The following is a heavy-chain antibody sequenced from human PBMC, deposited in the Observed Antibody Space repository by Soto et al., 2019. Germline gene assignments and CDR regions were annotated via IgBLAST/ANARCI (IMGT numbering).Heavy chain of an antibody. CDR1: GGSISSSSYY. J-gene: IGHJ4*02. D-gene: IGHD3-10*01. CDR2: IYYSGST. Sequence: SETLSLTCTVSGGSISSSSYYWGWIRQPPGKGLEWIGSIYYSGSTYYNPSLKSRVTISVDTSKNQFSLKLSSVTAADTAVYYCARREYYYGSGKDYWGQGTLVTVSS. V-gene: IGHV4-39*01. CDR3: ARREYYYGSGKDY.